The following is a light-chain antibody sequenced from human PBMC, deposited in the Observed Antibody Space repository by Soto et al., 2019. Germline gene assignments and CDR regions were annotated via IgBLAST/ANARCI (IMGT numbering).Light chain of an antibody. CDR1: QSISSW. Sequence: DIQMTQSPSTLSASVGDRVTITCRASQSISSWLAWYQQKPGKAPKLLIYKAPSLESGVPSRFSGSGSGTEFTLTISSLQPDDFATYYCQQYNSYPWTFGQGTKVDIK. CDR3: QQYNSYPWT. J-gene: IGKJ1*01. CDR2: KAP. V-gene: IGKV1-5*03.